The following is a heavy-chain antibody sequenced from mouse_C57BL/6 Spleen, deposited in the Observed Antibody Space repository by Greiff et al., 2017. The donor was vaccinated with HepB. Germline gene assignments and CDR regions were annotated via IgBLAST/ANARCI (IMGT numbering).Heavy chain of an antibody. D-gene: IGHD4-1*01. CDR3: ARETGWYFDV. CDR2: ISYDGSN. V-gene: IGHV3-6*01. J-gene: IGHJ1*03. Sequence: VQPQESGPGLVKPSQSLSLTCPVTGYSITSGYYWNWIRQFPGNKLEWMGYISYDGSNNYNPSLKNRIYITRDTSKNQSFLKLNSVTTEDTATYYCARETGWYFDVWGTGTTVTVSS. CDR1: GYSITSGYY.